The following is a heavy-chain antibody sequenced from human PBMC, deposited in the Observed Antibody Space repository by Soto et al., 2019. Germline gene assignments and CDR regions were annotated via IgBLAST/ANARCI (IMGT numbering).Heavy chain of an antibody. Sequence: SLRLSCAASGVTFSALALSWVRQAPGKGLEWVSSISDSGDSTYYADSVKGRFTISRDNSKSTLYLQMNSLRAEDTAVYYCAKKPHGLDVWGQGTTVTVSS. J-gene: IGHJ6*02. V-gene: IGHV3-23*01. CDR2: ISDSGDST. CDR1: GVTFSALA. CDR3: AKKPHGLDV.